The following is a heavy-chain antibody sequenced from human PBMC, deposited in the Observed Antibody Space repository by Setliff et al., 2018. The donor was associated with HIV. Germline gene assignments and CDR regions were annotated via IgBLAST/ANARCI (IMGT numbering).Heavy chain of an antibody. CDR1: GYSFTSYW. CDR3: ARRMWQQDSKFMYYFDY. D-gene: IGHD6-13*01. Sequence: PGESLKISCKGSGYSFTSYWIGWGRQMPGKGLEWMGIIHPGDSDTRYSPSFQGQVTISADKSISTAYLQWSSLKASDTAMYYCARRMWQQDSKFMYYFDYWGQGTLVTVSS. V-gene: IGHV5-51*01. CDR2: IHPGDSDT. J-gene: IGHJ4*02.